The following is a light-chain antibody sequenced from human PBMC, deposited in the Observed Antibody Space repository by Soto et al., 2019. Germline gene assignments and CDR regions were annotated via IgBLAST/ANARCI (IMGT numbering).Light chain of an antibody. CDR3: QQYNSYSGT. CDR1: QSISSW. J-gene: IGKJ1*01. Sequence: DIQMTQSPSTLSASVGDRVTITCRASQSISSWLAWYQQKPGKAPKLLIYKASSLESGVPSRFXXSGSGTEFTLTISSLQPDDFATYYCQQYNSYSGTFGQGTKVEIK. V-gene: IGKV1-5*03. CDR2: KAS.